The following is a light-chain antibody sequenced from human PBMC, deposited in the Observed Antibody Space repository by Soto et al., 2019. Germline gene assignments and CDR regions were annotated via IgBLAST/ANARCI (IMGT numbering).Light chain of an antibody. J-gene: IGKJ5*01. CDR1: QSVSSRS. CDR2: DAS. CDR3: QKYGNSPIT. V-gene: IGKV3D-20*01. Sequence: EIVLTQSPGTLSLSPGERATLSCRASQSVSSRSLAWYQQKPGLAPRLIIYDASSRATGIPDRFSGSGSGTDFTLTISRLEPEDFVVYYCQKYGNSPITXGQGTRLEIK.